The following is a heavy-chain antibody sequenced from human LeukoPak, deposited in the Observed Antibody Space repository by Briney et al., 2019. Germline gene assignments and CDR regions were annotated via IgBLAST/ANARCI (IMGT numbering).Heavy chain of an antibody. CDR3: ARTSDTSGRLYWYFDL. CDR1: GFTFSTYA. D-gene: IGHD3-22*01. V-gene: IGHV3-7*01. J-gene: IGHJ2*01. Sequence: GGSLRLSCAASGFTFSTYALSWVRQPPGKGLEWVANIKQDGSEKHYVDSVKGRFTISRDNAKNSLYLQMNSLRAEDTAVYYCARTSDTSGRLYWYFDLWGRGTLVTVSS. CDR2: IKQDGSEK.